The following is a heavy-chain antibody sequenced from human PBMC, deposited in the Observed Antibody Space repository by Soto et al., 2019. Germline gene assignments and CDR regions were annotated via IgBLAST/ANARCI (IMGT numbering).Heavy chain of an antibody. CDR2: IYYSGST. CDR3: ANNTPTLFTLDH. J-gene: IGHJ4*02. Sequence: SETLSLTCTVSGGSISSSSYYWGWIREPPGKGLEWIGSIYYSGSTYYNPSLKSRVTISVSTSKNQFSLKLSPVTAADTAVYYGANNTPTLFTLDHWGQVTLITVCS. D-gene: IGHD2-2*03. V-gene: IGHV4-39*01. CDR1: GGSISSSSYY.